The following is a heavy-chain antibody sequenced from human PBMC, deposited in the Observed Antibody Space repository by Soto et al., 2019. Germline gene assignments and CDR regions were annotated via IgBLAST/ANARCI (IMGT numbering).Heavy chain of an antibody. CDR2: ISAYNGNT. CDR3: APSHFYDSSGPSDY. J-gene: IGHJ4*02. Sequence: GASVKVSCKASGYTFTSYGISWVRQAPGQGLEWMGWISAYNGNTNYAQKLQGRVTMTTDTSTSTAYMELRSLRSDDTAVYYCAPSHFYDSSGPSDYWGQGTLVTVSS. D-gene: IGHD3-22*01. CDR1: GYTFTSYG. V-gene: IGHV1-18*04.